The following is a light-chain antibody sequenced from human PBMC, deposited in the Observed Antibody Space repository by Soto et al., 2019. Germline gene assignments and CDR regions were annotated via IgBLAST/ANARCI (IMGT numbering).Light chain of an antibody. V-gene: IGKV3-20*01. J-gene: IGKJ1*01. CDR2: GAS. CDR3: QQYGSSSWT. CDR1: QSVRSGY. Sequence: EIVLTQSPGTLSLPPGERATLSCRASQSVRSGYLAWYQQKFGQAPRLLIYGASSRATGIPDRFSGSGSGTDFTLTISRLEPEDFAVYYCQQYGSSSWTFGQGTKVEIK.